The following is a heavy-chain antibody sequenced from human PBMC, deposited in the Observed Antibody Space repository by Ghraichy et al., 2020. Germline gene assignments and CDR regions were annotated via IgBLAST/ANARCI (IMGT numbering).Heavy chain of an antibody. CDR1: GYSGYH. CDR3: AKVVGGRWCFDP. CDR2: INPDSGGT. Sequence: ASVKVSCKASGYSGYHIHWVRQAPGQGLEWMGWINPDSGGTDYAQNFRGRVTLTRDTSITTTYMELNSLRSDDTAIYYCAKVVGGRWCFDPWGQGTLVTVSS. V-gene: IGHV1-2*02. D-gene: IGHD2-15*01. J-gene: IGHJ5*02.